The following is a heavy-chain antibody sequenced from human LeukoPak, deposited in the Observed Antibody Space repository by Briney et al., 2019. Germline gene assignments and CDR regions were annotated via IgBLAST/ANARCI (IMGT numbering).Heavy chain of an antibody. CDR2: ISSGGTTK. J-gene: IGHJ3*02. D-gene: IGHD3-22*01. Sequence: PGGSLRLSCAASGFTFSTYGMSWVRQAPGKGLEWVSYISSGGTTKYYTDSVKGRFTISRDNAKNSLYLQMNSLRAEDTAVYYCAREFIYSSGHYGGFDIWGQGTMVTVSS. CDR1: GFTFSTYG. CDR3: AREFIYSSGHYGGFDI. V-gene: IGHV3-48*04.